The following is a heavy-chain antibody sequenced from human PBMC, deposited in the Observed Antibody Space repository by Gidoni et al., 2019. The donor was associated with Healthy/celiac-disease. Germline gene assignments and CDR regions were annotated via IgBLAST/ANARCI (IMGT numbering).Heavy chain of an antibody. Sequence: QVQLVQSGAEVKKHGASVKVSCKASGYTFTSYGISWVRQAPGQGLEWMGWISAYNGNTNYAQKLQGRVTMTTDTSTSTAYMELRSLRSDDTAVYYCARDSGAFGEYGDHLGGQYWGQGTLVTVSS. CDR1: GYTFTSYG. CDR3: ARDSGAFGEYGDHLGGQY. J-gene: IGHJ4*02. D-gene: IGHD4-17*01. CDR2: ISAYNGNT. V-gene: IGHV1-18*01.